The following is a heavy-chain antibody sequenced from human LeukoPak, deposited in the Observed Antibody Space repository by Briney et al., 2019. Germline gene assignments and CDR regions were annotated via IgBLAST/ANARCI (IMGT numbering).Heavy chain of an antibody. D-gene: IGHD6-19*01. CDR1: GFTSSTYE. Sequence: QPGGSLRLSCAASGFTSSTYEMNWVRQAPGRGLEWVSYISSSGTTIYYADSVKGRFTISRDNARNSLYLQMNSLRAEDTAVYYCARNGNSGWVYFDPWGQGTLVTVSS. V-gene: IGHV3-48*03. CDR2: ISSSGTTI. CDR3: ARNGNSGWVYFDP. J-gene: IGHJ4*02.